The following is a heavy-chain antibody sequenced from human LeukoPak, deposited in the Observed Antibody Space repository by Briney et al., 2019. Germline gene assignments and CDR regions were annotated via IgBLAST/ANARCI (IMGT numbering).Heavy chain of an antibody. CDR3: ARGNAWFDP. CDR1: GFTFSSYS. CDR2: ISSSSSYI. V-gene: IGHV3-21*01. J-gene: IGHJ5*02. Sequence: GGSLRLSCAASGFTFSSYSMNWVRQAPGKGLEWVSSISSSSSYIHYADSVKGRFTISRDNAKNSLYLQMNSLRAEDTAVYYCARGNAWFDPWGQGTLVTVSS.